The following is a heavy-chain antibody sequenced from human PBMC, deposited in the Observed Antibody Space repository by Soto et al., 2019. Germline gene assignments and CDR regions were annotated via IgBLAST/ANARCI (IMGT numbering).Heavy chain of an antibody. V-gene: IGHV3-73*02. Sequence: EVQLVESGGGLVQPGGSLKLSCAASGFTFTDSAIHWVRQTSGKGLEWVGRIRNKVNTYATAYAASVKGRFTISRDDSMITVYLQMNSLQTEDTAVYYCTRRRDWTAMDPLDYWGKGTLVTVSS. CDR2: IRNKVNTYAT. J-gene: IGHJ4*02. D-gene: IGHD5-18*01. CDR3: TRRRDWTAMDPLDY. CDR1: GFTFTDSA.